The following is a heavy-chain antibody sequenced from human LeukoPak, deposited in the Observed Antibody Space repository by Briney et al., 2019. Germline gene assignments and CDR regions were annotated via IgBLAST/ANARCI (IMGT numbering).Heavy chain of an antibody. V-gene: IGHV3-21*04. CDR2: ISSSSSYI. CDR3: AKGGGQQLVFGYYFDY. Sequence: GGSLRLSCAASGFTFSSYAMNWVRQAPGKGLEWVSSISSSSSYIYYADSVKGRFTISRDNAKNSLYLQMNSLRAEDTAVYYCAKGGGQQLVFGYYFDYWGQGTLVTVSS. J-gene: IGHJ4*02. CDR1: GFTFSSYA. D-gene: IGHD6-13*01.